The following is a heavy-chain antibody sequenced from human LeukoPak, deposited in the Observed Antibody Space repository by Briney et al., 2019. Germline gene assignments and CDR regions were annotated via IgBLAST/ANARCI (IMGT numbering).Heavy chain of an antibody. CDR1: GGSFSGYY. CDR3: ARRMMKKRIAVAGTYLGWYFDL. V-gene: IGHV4-34*01. CDR2: INHSGSI. Sequence: SETLSLTCAVYGGSFSGYYWSWIRQPPGKGLEWIGEINHSGSINYNPSLKSRVTISVDTSKNQFSLKLSSVTAADTAVYYCARRMMKKRIAVAGTYLGWYFDLWGRGTLVTVSS. D-gene: IGHD6-19*01. J-gene: IGHJ2*01.